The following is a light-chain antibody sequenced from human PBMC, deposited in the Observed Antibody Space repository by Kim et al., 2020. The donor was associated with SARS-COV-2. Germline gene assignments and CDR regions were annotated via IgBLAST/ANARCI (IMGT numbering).Light chain of an antibody. CDR2: AAS. V-gene: IGKV1-17*03. J-gene: IGKJ4*01. CDR3: LQHDSYPLT. Sequence: ASVGDRVTITCRASQGISSYLAWFQQNPGQVPKRLIYAASSLQSGVPSRFSGSGSGTEFTLTISSLQPEDFATYYCLQHDSYPLTFGGGTKVDIK. CDR1: QGISSY.